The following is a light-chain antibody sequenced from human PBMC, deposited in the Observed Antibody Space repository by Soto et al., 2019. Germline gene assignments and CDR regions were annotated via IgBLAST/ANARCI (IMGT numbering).Light chain of an antibody. J-gene: IGLJ1*01. CDR2: DVS. CDR3: SSYTTSSTYV. CDR1: SSDVGGYNY. V-gene: IGLV2-14*01. Sequence: QSALTQPASVSGSPGQSIAISCTGTSSDVGGYNYVSWYQQHPGKAPKLILCDVSNRPSGVSDRFSGSKSGNTASLTISGLQTEDEADYYCSSYTTSSTYVFGTGTKLNVL.